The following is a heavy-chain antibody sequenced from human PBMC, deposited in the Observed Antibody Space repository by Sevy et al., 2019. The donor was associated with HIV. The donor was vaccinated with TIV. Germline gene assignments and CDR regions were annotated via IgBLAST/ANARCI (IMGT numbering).Heavy chain of an antibody. CDR1: GGSISSYY. CDR2: IYYSGST. CDR3: ARDVRFMEENSWFNP. D-gene: IGHD3-3*01. V-gene: IGHV4-59*13. J-gene: IGHJ5*02. Sequence: SETLYLTCSVSGGSISSYYWTWIRHPPGKGLEWIANIYYSGSTNYNPSLKSRVTISADTSKNQFSLKLSSVTSADTAVYYCARDVRFMEENSWFNPWGQGTLVTVSS.